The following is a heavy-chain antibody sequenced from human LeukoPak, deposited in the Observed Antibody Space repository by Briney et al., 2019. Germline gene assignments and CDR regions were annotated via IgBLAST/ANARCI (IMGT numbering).Heavy chain of an antibody. CDR3: AKGKWSSGWLGTFDI. D-gene: IGHD6-19*01. V-gene: IGHV3-48*04. Sequence: GGSLRLSCAASGFTFSSYSMNWVRRAPGKGLEWVSYISSSSSSNIYISSSSSTIYYADSVKGRFTISRDNAKNSLYLQMNSLRAEDMALYYCAKGKWSSGWLGTFDIWGQGTMVTVSS. J-gene: IGHJ3*02. CDR1: GFTFSSYS. CDR2: ISSSSSSNIYISSSSSTI.